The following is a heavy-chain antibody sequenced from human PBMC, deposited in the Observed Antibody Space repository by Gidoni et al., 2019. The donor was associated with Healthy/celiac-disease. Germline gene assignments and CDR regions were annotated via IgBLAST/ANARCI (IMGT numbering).Heavy chain of an antibody. Sequence: QVQLQESGPGLVKPSETLSLTCTVPGGSISSYYWIWIRQPAGKGLEWIGRIYTSGSTNYNPSLKSRVTMSVDTSKNQFSLKLSSVTAADTAVYYCARDVEMATITDAFDIWGQGTMVTVSS. CDR1: GGSISSYY. D-gene: IGHD4-4*01. J-gene: IGHJ3*02. V-gene: IGHV4-4*07. CDR2: IYTSGST. CDR3: ARDVEMATITDAFDI.